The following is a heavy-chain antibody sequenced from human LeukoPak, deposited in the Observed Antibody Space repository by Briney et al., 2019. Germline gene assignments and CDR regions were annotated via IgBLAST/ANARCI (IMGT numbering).Heavy chain of an antibody. D-gene: IGHD3-16*01. CDR2: ISYDGSNK. Sequence: GGSLRLSCAASGFTFSSYGMHWVRQAPGKGLEWVAVISYDGSNKYYADSVKGRFTISRDNSKNTLHLQMNSLRAEDTAVYYCAKDGGGHYYYGMDVWGQGTTVTVSS. J-gene: IGHJ6*02. CDR1: GFTFSSYG. CDR3: AKDGGGHYYYGMDV. V-gene: IGHV3-30*18.